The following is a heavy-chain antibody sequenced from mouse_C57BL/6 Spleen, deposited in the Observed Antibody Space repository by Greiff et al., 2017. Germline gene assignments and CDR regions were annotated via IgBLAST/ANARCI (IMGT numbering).Heavy chain of an antibody. CDR2: IHPNSGST. CDR3: AREKVRSPLGYAMDY. Sequence: QVQLQQPGAELVKPGASVKLSCKASGYTFTSYWMHWVKQRPGQGLEWIGMIHPNSGSTNYNEKFKSKTTLTVDKSSSTASMQLSSLTSEDSAVYYCAREKVRSPLGYAMDYWGQGTSVTVSS. J-gene: IGHJ4*01. D-gene: IGHD2-14*01. V-gene: IGHV1-64*01. CDR1: GYTFTSYW.